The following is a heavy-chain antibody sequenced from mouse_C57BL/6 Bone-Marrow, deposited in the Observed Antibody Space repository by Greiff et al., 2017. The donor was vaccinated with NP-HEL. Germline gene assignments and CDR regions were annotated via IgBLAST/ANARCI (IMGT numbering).Heavy chain of an antibody. CDR3: TTFYYGSPRYFDV. V-gene: IGHV14-4*01. CDR2: LDPENGDT. Sequence: VQLQQSGAELVRPGASVKLSCTASGFNIKDDYMHWVKQRPEQGLEWIGWLDPENGDTEYASKFQGKAPITADTSSNTAYLQLSSLTSEDTAVYYCTTFYYGSPRYFDVWGTGTTVTVSS. D-gene: IGHD1-1*01. J-gene: IGHJ1*03. CDR1: GFNIKDDY.